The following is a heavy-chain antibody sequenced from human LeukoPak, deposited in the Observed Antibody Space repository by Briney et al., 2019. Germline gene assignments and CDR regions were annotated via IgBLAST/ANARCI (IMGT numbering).Heavy chain of an antibody. CDR1: GFTFSSYA. CDR2: IKQGGTEK. Sequence: PGGSLRLSCAASGFTFSSYAMHWVRQAPGKGLEWVANIKQGGTEKDYVDSVKGRFTISRDNAKNSLYLQMNSLRAEDTAVYYCARQPPGIYSWFDPWGQGTLVTVSS. D-gene: IGHD5-12*01. CDR3: ARQPPGIYSWFDP. J-gene: IGHJ5*02. V-gene: IGHV3-7*01.